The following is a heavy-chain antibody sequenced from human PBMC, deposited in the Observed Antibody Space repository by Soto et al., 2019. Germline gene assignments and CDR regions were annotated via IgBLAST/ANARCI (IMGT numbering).Heavy chain of an antibody. D-gene: IGHD5-12*01. CDR2: INPNGGVT. CDR1: GDSFNDYY. CDR3: AGDSGGATAILDYYYSYMDV. V-gene: IGHV1-2*04. J-gene: IGHJ6*03. Sequence: QVQLVQSGAEVRKPGASVTVSCRSSGDSFNDYYIHWVRQAPGQGFEWMGWINPNGGVTKYAQKFQGWVSMTRDTSIRTVYMQLRRLRSDATAVYCCAGDSGGATAILDYYYSYMDVWGTGTTVTV.